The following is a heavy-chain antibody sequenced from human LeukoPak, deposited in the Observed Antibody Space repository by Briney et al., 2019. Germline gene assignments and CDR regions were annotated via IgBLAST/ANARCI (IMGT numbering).Heavy chain of an antibody. CDR1: GFTFRSYS. Sequence: PGGSLRLSCAVSGFTFRSYSMNWVRQAPGKGLEWISGISGSGASTYYADSVTGRFTISRDNSRNTLYLQMNSLRGDDTAVYYCAKDVGKWESLHFFDYWGQGTLVTVSS. J-gene: IGHJ4*02. CDR3: AKDVGKWESLHFFDY. D-gene: IGHD1-26*01. V-gene: IGHV3-23*01. CDR2: ISGSGAST.